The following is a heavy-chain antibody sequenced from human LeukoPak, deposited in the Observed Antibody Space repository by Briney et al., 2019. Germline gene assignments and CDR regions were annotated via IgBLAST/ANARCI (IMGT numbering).Heavy chain of an antibody. D-gene: IGHD6-6*01. CDR2: ISAYNGNT. CDR3: ARAFYSSSPGGAFDI. Sequence: ASVKVSCKASGYTFTSYGISWVRQAPGQGLEWMGWISAYNGNTNYAQKLQGRVTMTTDTSTSTAYMELRSLRSDDTAVYYCARAFYSSSPGGAFDIWGQGTMVTVSS. J-gene: IGHJ3*02. V-gene: IGHV1-18*01. CDR1: GYTFTSYG.